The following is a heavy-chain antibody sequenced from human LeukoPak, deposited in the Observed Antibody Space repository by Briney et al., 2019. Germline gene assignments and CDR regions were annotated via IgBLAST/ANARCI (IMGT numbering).Heavy chain of an antibody. CDR2: IYYSGST. V-gene: IGHV4-59*01. Sequence: SETLSLTCTVSGGSISSYYWSWIRQPPGKGLAWFGYIYYSGSTNYNPSLKSRVTISVDTSKNQFSLKLSSVTAADTAVYYCARDSFRDYVWGSYRYTEGAFDIWGQGTMVTVSS. D-gene: IGHD3-16*02. CDR1: GGSISSYY. CDR3: ARDSFRDYVWGSYRYTEGAFDI. J-gene: IGHJ3*02.